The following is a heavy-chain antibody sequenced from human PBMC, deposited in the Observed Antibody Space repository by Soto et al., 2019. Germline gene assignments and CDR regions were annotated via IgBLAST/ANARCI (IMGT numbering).Heavy chain of an antibody. V-gene: IGHV6-1*01. D-gene: IGHD6-13*01. Sequence: SQTLSLTCAISGDSVSSNSAAWNWIRQSPSRGLEWLGRTYYRSKWYNDYAVSVKSRITINPDTSKNQFSLQLNSATPEDTAVYYCAREVSEIGYSSSWYYYYYYGMDVWGQGTTVTVSS. CDR1: GDSVSSNSAA. CDR3: AREVSEIGYSSSWYYYYYYGMDV. CDR2: TYYRSKWYN. J-gene: IGHJ6*02.